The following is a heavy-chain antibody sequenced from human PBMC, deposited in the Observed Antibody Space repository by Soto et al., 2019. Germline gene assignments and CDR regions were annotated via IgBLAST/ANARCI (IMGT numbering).Heavy chain of an antibody. Sequence: GGSLRLSCAASGFTFNNYAMSWVRQAPGKGLEWVSAISGNGTSTYYADSVRGRFTISRDNSENTLFLQMNRLRADDTAVYYCTRAAISMVLGTDNWFDPWGQGTLVTVSS. D-gene: IGHD3-10*01. CDR2: ISGNGTST. V-gene: IGHV3-23*01. J-gene: IGHJ5*02. CDR1: GFTFNNYA. CDR3: TRAAISMVLGTDNWFDP.